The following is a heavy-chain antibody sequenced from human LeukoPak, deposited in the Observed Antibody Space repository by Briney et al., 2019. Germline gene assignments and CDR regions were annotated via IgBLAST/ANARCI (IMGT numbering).Heavy chain of an antibody. D-gene: IGHD3-22*01. V-gene: IGHV3-48*01. CDR3: ARDNYDSSGYYSSFDY. Sequence: RGSLRAPLVASGFLVRRYSMKGGRLAPGEGVEWGSYLSSSSSTIYYVDSVKGRFTISRDNAKNSLYLQMNSLRAEDTAVYYCARDNYDSSGYYSSFDYWGQGTLVTVSS. CDR2: LSSSSSTI. J-gene: IGHJ4*02. CDR1: GFLVRRYS.